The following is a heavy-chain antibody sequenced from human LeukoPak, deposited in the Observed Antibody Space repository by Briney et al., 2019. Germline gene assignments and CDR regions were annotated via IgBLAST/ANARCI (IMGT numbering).Heavy chain of an antibody. CDR1: GGSISSGSYY. CDR2: IYTSGST. J-gene: IGHJ5*02. CDR3: ARCSGGGSGSPLSFDP. V-gene: IGHV4-61*02. D-gene: IGHD3-10*01. Sequence: PSETLSLTCTVSGGSISSGSYYWSWIRQPAGKGLEWIGRIYTSGSTNYNPSLKSRVTISVDTSKNQFSLKLSSVTAADTAVYYCARCSGGGSGSPLSFDPWGQGTLVTVSS.